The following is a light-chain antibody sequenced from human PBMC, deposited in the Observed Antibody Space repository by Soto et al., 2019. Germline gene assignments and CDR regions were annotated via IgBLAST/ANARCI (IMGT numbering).Light chain of an antibody. CDR3: QSFDSSLSGWV. Sequence: QSVLTQPPSVSAAPGQRVTISCTGSSSNIGAGYDVHWYQQLPGTAPKLLVSGDTNRPSGVPDRFSGSKSGTSASLATTGLRAEDEADYYCQSFDSSLSGWVFGGGTQLTVL. V-gene: IGLV1-40*01. CDR1: SSNIGAGYD. CDR2: GDT. J-gene: IGLJ3*02.